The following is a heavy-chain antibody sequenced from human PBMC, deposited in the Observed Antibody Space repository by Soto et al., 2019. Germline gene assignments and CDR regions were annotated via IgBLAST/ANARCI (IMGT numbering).Heavy chain of an antibody. D-gene: IGHD3-9*01. CDR3: ARLEGLATISYYFDF. J-gene: IGHJ4*02. Sequence: SETLSLTYSVSDDSINSDKYYWGWLRQPPGKGLEWIGSIYYRGNAYYNPSLQTRVTTSLDKSRSQFSLKLNSVTAADLAVYFCARLEGLATISYYFDFWGPGALVTVSS. CDR1: DDSINSDKYY. CDR2: IYYRGNA. V-gene: IGHV4-39*01.